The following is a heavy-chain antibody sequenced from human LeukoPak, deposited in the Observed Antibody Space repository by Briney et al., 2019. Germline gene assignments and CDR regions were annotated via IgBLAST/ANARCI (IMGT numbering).Heavy chain of an antibody. V-gene: IGHV4-34*01. CDR3: ARNDYFGINNGMDV. D-gene: IGHD2/OR15-2a*01. CDR2: INHSGYT. CDR1: GGSFSDFY. J-gene: IGHJ6*02. Sequence: SETLSLTCAVSGGSFSDFYWSWIRQPPGKGLEWIGEINHSGYTNYYPSLKSRVTISVDTSKNQFSLRLSSVTAADTAVYYCARNDYFGINNGMDVWGQETTVTVS.